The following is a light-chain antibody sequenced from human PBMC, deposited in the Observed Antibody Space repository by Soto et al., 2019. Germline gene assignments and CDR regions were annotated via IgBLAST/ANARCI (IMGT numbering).Light chain of an antibody. CDR2: AAS. Sequence: AIRMTQSPSSFSASTGDRVTITCRASQGISSYLAWYQQKPGNAPKLLIYAASTLQSGVPSRFSGSGSGTDFTLTISCLQSEDFATYYCQQYYSHPRFFGGGTKVEIK. V-gene: IGKV1-8*01. J-gene: IGKJ4*01. CDR1: QGISSY. CDR3: QQYYSHPRF.